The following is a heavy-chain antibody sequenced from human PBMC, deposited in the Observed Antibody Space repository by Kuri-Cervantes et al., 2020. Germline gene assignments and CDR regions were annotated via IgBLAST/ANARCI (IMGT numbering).Heavy chain of an antibody. Sequence: SETLSLTCSVSGDSISSYHWNWIRQPPGKGLEWIGYIYYSGSTNDNPSLKSRVTISVDTSKNQFSLKLSSVTAADTAVYYCAREFNDYYDSRGRWFDPWGQGTLVTVSS. CDR3: AREFNDYYDSRGRWFDP. J-gene: IGHJ5*02. CDR2: IYYSGST. CDR1: GDSISSYH. V-gene: IGHV4-59*01. D-gene: IGHD3-22*01.